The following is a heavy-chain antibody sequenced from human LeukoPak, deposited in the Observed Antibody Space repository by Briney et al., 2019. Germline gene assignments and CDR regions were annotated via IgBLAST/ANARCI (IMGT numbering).Heavy chain of an antibody. D-gene: IGHD2-15*01. J-gene: IGHJ4*02. Sequence: SETLSLTCTVSGGSISSYYWSWIRQPPGKGLEWIGYMYYSGSTNYNPSLKSRVTISVDTSKNQFSLKLSSVTAADTAVYYCARRDLYCSGGSCYIYYFDYWGQGTLVTVSS. CDR1: GGSISSYY. V-gene: IGHV4-59*08. CDR2: MYYSGST. CDR3: ARRDLYCSGGSCYIYYFDY.